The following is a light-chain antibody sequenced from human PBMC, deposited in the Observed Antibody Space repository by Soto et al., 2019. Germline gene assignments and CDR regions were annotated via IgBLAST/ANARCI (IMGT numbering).Light chain of an antibody. CDR3: QKFNTAPLT. V-gene: IGKV1-27*01. J-gene: IGKJ5*01. Sequence: DIQMTQSPSSLSASVGDRVTITCRASQDISVYLAWYQQKPGKVPKLLIYSASTLQSGVPSRFSGSGSRTDFTLTISSLQPEDFATYYCQKFNTAPLTFGQGTRLEIK. CDR1: QDISVY. CDR2: SAS.